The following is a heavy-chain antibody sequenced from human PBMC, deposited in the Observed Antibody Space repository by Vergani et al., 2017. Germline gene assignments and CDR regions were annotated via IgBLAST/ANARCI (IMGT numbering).Heavy chain of an antibody. J-gene: IGHJ4*02. V-gene: IGHV3-48*01. CDR3: ARVPGIAAAGTGADY. CDR2: ISSSSSTI. CDR1: GFTFSSYS. Sequence: EVQLVESGGGLVQPGGSLRLSCAASGFTFSSYSMNWVRQAPGKGLEWVSYISSSSSTIYYADSVKGRFTISRDNAKNSLYLQMNSLRAEDTAVYYCARVPGIAAAGTGADYWGQGTLVTVSS. D-gene: IGHD6-13*01.